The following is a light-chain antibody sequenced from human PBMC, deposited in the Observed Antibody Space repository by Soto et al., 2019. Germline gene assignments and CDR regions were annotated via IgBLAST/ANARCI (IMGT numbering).Light chain of an antibody. CDR1: NSDVGAYDY. V-gene: IGLV2-11*01. J-gene: IGLJ3*02. CDR3: PSYAGSNTRV. Sequence: QSALTQPRSVSGSPGQSVIISCTGTNSDVGAYDYVSWYQQHPGKAPKLIIYDVTKRPSGVPDRISASQSGNTAPLTISGLQAEEEDNYYCPSYAGSNTRVFGGGTKLTVL. CDR2: DVT.